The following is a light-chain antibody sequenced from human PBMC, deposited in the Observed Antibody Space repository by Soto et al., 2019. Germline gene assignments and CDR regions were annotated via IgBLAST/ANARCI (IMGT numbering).Light chain of an antibody. V-gene: IGKV3D-15*01. CDR2: GAS. J-gene: IGKJ4*01. CDR1: QSVSSN. CDR3: QQYHDWVT. Sequence: ETVMTQSPGTLSVSPGESATLSCGTNQSVSSNLAWYQQKPGQAPRLLIYGASTRATGIPARFSGSGSGTEFTLTISYLRPEDSAVYFCQQYHDWVTFGGGTRVEI.